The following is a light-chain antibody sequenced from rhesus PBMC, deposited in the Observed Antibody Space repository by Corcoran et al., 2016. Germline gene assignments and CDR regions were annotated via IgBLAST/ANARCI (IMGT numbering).Light chain of an antibody. Sequence: DIQMTQSPSSLSASVGDRVTITCRASQDISTDLTWCQQKPGKAPKRLIYEAYSLESGVPSRFSGSGAGSDFILTISSLQPEDFATYYCLQYNSDPYSFGQGTKVEIK. CDR3: LQYNSDPYS. J-gene: IGKJ2*01. CDR1: QDISTD. V-gene: IGKV1-43*02. CDR2: EAY.